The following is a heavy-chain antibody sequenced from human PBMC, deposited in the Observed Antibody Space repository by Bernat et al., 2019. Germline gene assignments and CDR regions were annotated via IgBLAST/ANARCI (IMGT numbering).Heavy chain of an antibody. CDR3: ARRNY. CDR2: ISSSGVST. CDR1: GFTFSSYS. V-gene: IGHV3-21*04. Sequence: EVQLVESGGGLVKPGGSLRLSCAASGFTFSSYSMNWVRQAPGKGLEWVSTISSSGVSTYYADSVKGRFTISRDNSKNTLYLQIDSLRVEDTAIYYCARRNYWGQGTLVTISS. J-gene: IGHJ4*02.